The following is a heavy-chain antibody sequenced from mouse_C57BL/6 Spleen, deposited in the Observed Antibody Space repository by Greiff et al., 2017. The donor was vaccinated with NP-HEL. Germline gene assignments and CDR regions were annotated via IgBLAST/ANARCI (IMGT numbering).Heavy chain of an antibody. V-gene: IGHV1-15*01. J-gene: IGHJ2*01. CDR3: TRRGENYFDY. CDR1: GYTFTDYE. Sequence: VKLMESGAELVRPGASVTLSCKASGYTFTDYEMHWVKQTPVHGLEWIGAIDPETGGTAYNQKFKGKAILTADKSSSTAYMELRSLTSEDSAVYYCTRRGENYFDYWGQGTTLTVSS. CDR2: IDPETGGT.